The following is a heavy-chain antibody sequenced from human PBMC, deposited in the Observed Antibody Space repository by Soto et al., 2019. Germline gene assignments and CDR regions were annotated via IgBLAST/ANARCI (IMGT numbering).Heavy chain of an antibody. CDR2: INHSGST. D-gene: IGHD3-16*02. V-gene: IGHV4-34*01. CDR1: GGSFSGYY. Sequence: SETLSLTCAVYGGSFSGYYWSWIRQPPGKGLEWIGEINHSGSTNYNPSLKSRVTISVDTSKNQFSLKLSSVTAADTAVYCCARGTKDVIATYYFDYWGQGPLVTVSS. CDR3: ARGTKDVIATYYFDY. J-gene: IGHJ4*02.